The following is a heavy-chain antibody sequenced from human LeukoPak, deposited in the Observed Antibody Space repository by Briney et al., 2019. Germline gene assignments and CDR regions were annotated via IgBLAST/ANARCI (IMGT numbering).Heavy chain of an antibody. D-gene: IGHD2-2*01. CDR2: IKHSGNT. J-gene: IGHJ5*02. CDR1: GGSFRVYY. Sequence: SETLSLTCAVYGGSFRVYYWSWIPQPPGKGLEWIGEIKHSGNTNYNPSLKSRVPITVDTSKNQFSLKLTTVTAADTAVYYCARVRPGVVVLPAAMGLYNWFDPWGQGTLVTVSS. V-gene: IGHV4-34*01. CDR3: ARVRPGVVVLPAAMGLYNWFDP.